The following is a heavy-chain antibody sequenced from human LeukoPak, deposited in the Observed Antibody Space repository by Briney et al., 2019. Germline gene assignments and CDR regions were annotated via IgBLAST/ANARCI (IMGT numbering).Heavy chain of an antibody. J-gene: IGHJ5*02. Sequence: GRSLRLSCAASGFTFSSYGMHWVRQAPGKGLEWVAVISYDGSNKYYADSVKGRFTISRDNSKNTLYLQMNSLRAEDTAVCYCVKVPRIAAWGQGTLVTVSS. D-gene: IGHD6-13*01. CDR2: ISYDGSNK. CDR1: GFTFSSYG. CDR3: VKVPRIAA. V-gene: IGHV3-30*18.